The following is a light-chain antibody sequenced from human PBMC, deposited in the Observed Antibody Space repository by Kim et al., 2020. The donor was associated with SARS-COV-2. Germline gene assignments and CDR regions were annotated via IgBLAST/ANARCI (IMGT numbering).Light chain of an antibody. Sequence: SYELTQPPSVSVSPGQTASITCSGDKLGDKYACWYQQKPGQSPVLVIYQDSKRPSGIPERFSGSNSGNTATMNISGTQAMDAADYYCQAWDSSLVVFGGG. CDR1: KLGDKY. V-gene: IGLV3-1*01. CDR2: QDS. CDR3: QAWDSSLVV. J-gene: IGLJ2*01.